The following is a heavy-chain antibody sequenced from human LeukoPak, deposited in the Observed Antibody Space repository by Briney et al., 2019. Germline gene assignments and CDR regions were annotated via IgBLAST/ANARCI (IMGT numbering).Heavy chain of an antibody. Sequence: ASVKVSCKASGYTFTSYDINWVRQATGQGLEWMGWMNPNSGNTGYAQKFQGRVTMTRDTSTSTVYMELSSLRSEDTAVYYCARYNYDFWSGPNGALDYWGQGTLVTVSS. J-gene: IGHJ4*02. CDR3: ARYNYDFWSGPNGALDY. CDR1: GYTFTSYD. D-gene: IGHD3-3*01. CDR2: MNPNSGNT. V-gene: IGHV1-8*02.